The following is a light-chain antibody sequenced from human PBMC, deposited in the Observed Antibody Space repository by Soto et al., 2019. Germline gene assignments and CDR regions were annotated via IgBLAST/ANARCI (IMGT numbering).Light chain of an antibody. J-gene: IGLJ3*02. CDR3: ISLTTSDTWV. CDR2: EVS. Sequence: QSVLTQPASVSGSPGQSITISCTGGSSDVGSYNRVSWYRQHPGKAPQLMIYEVSNRPSGVSNRFSGSKSGNTASLTISGLQAEDEADYFCISLTTSDTWVIGGGTKLTVL. CDR1: SSDVGSYNR. V-gene: IGLV2-14*02.